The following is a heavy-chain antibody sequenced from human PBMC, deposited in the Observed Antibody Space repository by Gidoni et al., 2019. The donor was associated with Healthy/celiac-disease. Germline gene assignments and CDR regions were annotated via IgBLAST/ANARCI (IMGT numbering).Heavy chain of an antibody. D-gene: IGHD3-22*01. V-gene: IGHV4-61*01. CDR3: ARVTHEREVIYFDY. CDR1: VGSVSSGSYY. Sequence: QVQLQESGPGLVQPSETLSLTCTVSVGSVSSGSYYWSWIRQPPGKGLEWIGYIYYSGSTNYNPSLKSRVTISVDTSKNQFSLKLSSVTAADTAVYYCARVTHEREVIYFDYWGQGTLVTVSS. CDR2: IYYSGST. J-gene: IGHJ4*02.